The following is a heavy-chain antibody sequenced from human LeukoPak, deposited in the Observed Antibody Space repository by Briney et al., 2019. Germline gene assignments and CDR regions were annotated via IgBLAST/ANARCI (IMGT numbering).Heavy chain of an antibody. J-gene: IGHJ5*02. D-gene: IGHD4-17*01. V-gene: IGHV3-21*01. CDR2: ISSSSSYI. CDR3: ARDAKNDYGDYGLCSWFDP. Sequence: GGSLRLSCAASGFTFSSYSMNWVRQAPGKGLEWVSSISSSSSYIYYADSVKGRFTISRDNAKNSLYLQMNSLRAEDTAVYYCARDAKNDYGDYGLCSWFDPWGQGTRITVSS. CDR1: GFTFSSYS.